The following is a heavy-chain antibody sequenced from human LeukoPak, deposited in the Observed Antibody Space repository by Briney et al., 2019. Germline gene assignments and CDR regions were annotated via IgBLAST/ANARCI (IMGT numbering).Heavy chain of an antibody. CDR2: IYYSGST. Sequence: ASETLSLTCTVSGGSISSYYWSWIRQPPGKGLEWIGYIYYSGSTNYNPSLKSRVTISVDTSKNQFSLKLSSVTAADTAVYYCARGGAIAAAGIDYWGQGTLVTVSS. D-gene: IGHD6-13*01. CDR1: GGSISSYY. CDR3: ARGGAIAAAGIDY. V-gene: IGHV4-59*08. J-gene: IGHJ4*02.